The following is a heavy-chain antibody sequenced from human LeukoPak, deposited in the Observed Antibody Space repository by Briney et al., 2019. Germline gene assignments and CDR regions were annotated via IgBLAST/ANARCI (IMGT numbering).Heavy chain of an antibody. CDR1: GFTFSSCA. D-gene: IGHD2-8*01. CDR2: ISTRGDNT. J-gene: IGHJ4*02. CDR3: AKDIVLMVYAIEGNLDY. Sequence: GGSLRLSCAASGFTFSSCAMSWVRQAPGKGLEWVSGISTRGDNTYYADSVKGRFTISRDNSKNTLYLQMNSLRAEDTAVYYCAKDIVLMVYAIEGNLDYWGQGTLVTVSS. V-gene: IGHV3-23*01.